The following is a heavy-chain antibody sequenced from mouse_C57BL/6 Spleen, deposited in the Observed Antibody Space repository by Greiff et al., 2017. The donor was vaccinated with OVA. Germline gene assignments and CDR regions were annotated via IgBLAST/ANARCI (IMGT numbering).Heavy chain of an antibody. D-gene: IGHD2-4*01. CDR1: GYTFTDYN. V-gene: IGHV1-18*01. J-gene: IGHJ2*01. CDR2: INPNNGGT. CDR3: AREDYDGYYFDY. Sequence: DVQLQESGPELVKPGASVKIPCKASGYTFTDYNMDWVKQSHGKSLEWIGDINPNNGGTIYNQKFKGKATLTVDKSSSTAYMELRSLTSEDTAVYYCAREDYDGYYFDYWGQGTTLTVSS.